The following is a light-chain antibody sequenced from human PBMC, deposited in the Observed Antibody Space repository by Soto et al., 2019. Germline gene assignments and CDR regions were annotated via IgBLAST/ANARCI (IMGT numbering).Light chain of an antibody. J-gene: IGKJ4*01. CDR1: QALSNY. V-gene: IGKV1-9*01. CDR2: SAS. Sequence: DIQLTQSPSFLSASVGDRVTITCRASQALSNYLAWYQQKPGKAPDLLIYSASTLQSGVPSRFSGSGSETEFTLTIRDLQPEDFATYYCQQLSRYPLTFGGGTKVHIK. CDR3: QQLSRYPLT.